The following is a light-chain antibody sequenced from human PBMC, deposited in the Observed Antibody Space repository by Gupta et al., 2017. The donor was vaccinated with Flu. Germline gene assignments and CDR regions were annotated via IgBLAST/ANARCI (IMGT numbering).Light chain of an antibody. J-gene: IGKJ2*03. CDR2: GGS. CDR1: QSVSSSS. V-gene: IGKV3-20*01. Sequence: EIVLMQSPGSLSLSPGERATLSCRASQSVSSSSLAWYQQRPGQAPRLVIYGGSTRATGIPDRFSGSGSGTDFALTISRLEPEDFAVYYCQYYGSSPYRFGQGTKVEIK. CDR3: QYYGSSPYR.